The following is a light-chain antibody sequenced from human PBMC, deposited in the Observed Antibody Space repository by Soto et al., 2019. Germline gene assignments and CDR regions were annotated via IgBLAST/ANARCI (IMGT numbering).Light chain of an antibody. J-gene: IGKJ1*01. Sequence: EIVMXQSXXXXAXXXGXTVXXXXGASQSLSGNLAWYQQKPGQAPRLLIYGASTRATGIPDRFSGSGSGTDFTLTITRLQPEDFAVYYCQQYGRSPWTSGQGTKVDIK. V-gene: IGKV3-20*01. CDR3: QQYGRSPWT. CDR1: QSLSGN. CDR2: GAS.